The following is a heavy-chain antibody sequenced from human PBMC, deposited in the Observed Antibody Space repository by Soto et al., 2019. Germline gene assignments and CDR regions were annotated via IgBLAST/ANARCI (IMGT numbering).Heavy chain of an antibody. D-gene: IGHD2-2*01. CDR1: GGSLSAYY. V-gene: IGHV4-34*01. J-gene: IGHJ1*01. CDR2: MKPSGTT. Sequence: QVQLQQWGAGLLKPSETLSLTCAVYGGSLSAYYWSWIRQPPGKGLEWIGEMKPSGTTNYNPSRKSRVTIIVDTCKNQFSLKLSSVTAADTAVYNCALAPAAHIRHWGQGTLVTVSS. CDR3: ALAPAAHIRH.